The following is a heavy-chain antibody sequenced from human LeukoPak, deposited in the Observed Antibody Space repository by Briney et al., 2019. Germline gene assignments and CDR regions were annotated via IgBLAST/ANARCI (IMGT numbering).Heavy chain of an antibody. J-gene: IGHJ4*02. V-gene: IGHV3-48*02. CDR3: ARVAAGYSVSYFDY. CDR1: EFAFSTYN. Sequence: GGSLRLSCAASEFAFSTYNMSWVRQAPGKGLEWVSYISTGSSTTYYADSVRGRFTISRDNVENSLYLQMNSLRDEDTAVYYCARVAAGYSVSYFDYWGQGTLVTVSS. D-gene: IGHD4-23*01. CDR2: ISTGSSTT.